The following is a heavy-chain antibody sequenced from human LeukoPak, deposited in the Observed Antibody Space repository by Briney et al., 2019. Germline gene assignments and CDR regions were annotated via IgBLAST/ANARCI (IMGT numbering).Heavy chain of an antibody. CDR1: GFTFSSYA. CDR2: ISPIFGTA. D-gene: IGHD1-26*01. J-gene: IGHJ4*02. V-gene: IGHV1-69*05. Sequence: ASVRVSCKASGFTFSSYAISWVRQAPGQGLEWMGGISPIFGTANYAQNFQGRVTITTDESTGTAYMDLSSLRSEDTAVYYCASIGGGATPTFDYWGQGTLVTVSS. CDR3: ASIGGGATPTFDY.